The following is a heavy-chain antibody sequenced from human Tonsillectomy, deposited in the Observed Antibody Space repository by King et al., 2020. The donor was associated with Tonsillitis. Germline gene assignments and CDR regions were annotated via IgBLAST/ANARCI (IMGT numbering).Heavy chain of an antibody. V-gene: IGHV1-69*01. D-gene: IGHD1-26*01. CDR1: GGTFSSYA. J-gene: IGHJ4*02. CDR3: ARGVGMRVDY. CDR2: IIPIFGTT. Sequence: QLVQSGAEVKKPGSSVKVSCTASGGTFSSYAFSWVRQAPGQGLEWMGGIIPIFGTTNYAQRFQGRVTIAADESTSTAYMELSSLKSEDTAVYYCARGVGMRVDYWGQGTLVTVSS.